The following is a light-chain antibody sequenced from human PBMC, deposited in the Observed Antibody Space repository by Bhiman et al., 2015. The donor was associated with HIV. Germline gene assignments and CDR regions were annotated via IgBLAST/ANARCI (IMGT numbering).Light chain of an antibody. CDR2: DVS. Sequence: QSALTQPASVSGSPGQSITISCTGSGSDVGGYNHVSWYQQHPGKAPKLMIYDVSNRPSGVSNRFSGSKSGNTASLTISGLQAEDEADYYCGTWDNSLSAFYVFGTGTKVTVL. CDR1: GSDVGGYNH. J-gene: IGLJ1*01. V-gene: IGLV2-14*03. CDR3: GTWDNSLSAFYV.